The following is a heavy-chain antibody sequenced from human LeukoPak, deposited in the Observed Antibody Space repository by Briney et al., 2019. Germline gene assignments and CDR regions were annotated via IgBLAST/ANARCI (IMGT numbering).Heavy chain of an antibody. CDR2: AHDDGSNQ. CDR1: GFTFSSYG. CDR3: ATGSGYYYDH. V-gene: IGHV3-33*08. Sequence: GGSLRLSCAASGFTFSSYGMHWVRQAPGKGLEWVAVAHDDGSNQYYADSVKGRFTIIKDNSKNTLYVQMNSLRVDDTAVYFCATGSGYYYDHWGQGTLVTVSS. D-gene: IGHD3-22*01. J-gene: IGHJ4*02.